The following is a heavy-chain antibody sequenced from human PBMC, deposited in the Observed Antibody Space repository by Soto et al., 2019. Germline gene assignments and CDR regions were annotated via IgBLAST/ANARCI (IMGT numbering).Heavy chain of an antibody. CDR2: ISGSGGST. CDR1: GFTFSSYA. CDR3: AKSSVGFWSGYYTSYYFDY. D-gene: IGHD3-3*01. V-gene: IGHV3-23*01. J-gene: IGHJ4*02. Sequence: AGGSLRLSCAASGFTFSSYAMSWVRQAPGKGLEWVSAISGSGGSTYYADFVKGRFTISRDNSKNTLYLQMNSLRAEDTAVYYCAKSSVGFWSGYYTSYYFDYWGQGTLVTVSS.